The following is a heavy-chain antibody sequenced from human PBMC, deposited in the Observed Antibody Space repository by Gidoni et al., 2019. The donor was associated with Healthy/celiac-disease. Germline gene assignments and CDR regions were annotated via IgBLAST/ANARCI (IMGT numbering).Heavy chain of an antibody. V-gene: IGHV1-69*01. CDR2: IIPIFGTA. J-gene: IGHJ5*02. D-gene: IGHD1-20*01. CDR3: ARELHYNWNPGWFDP. Sequence: QVQLVQSGAEVTKPGSSVKVPCKASGGTFSSYAISWARQAPGQGLEWMGGIIPIFGTANYAQKFQGRVTITADESTSTAYMELSSLRSEDTAVYYCARELHYNWNPGWFDPWGQGTLVTVSS. CDR1: GGTFSSYA.